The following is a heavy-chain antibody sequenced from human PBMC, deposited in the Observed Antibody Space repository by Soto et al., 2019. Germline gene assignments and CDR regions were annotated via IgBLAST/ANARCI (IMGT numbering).Heavy chain of an antibody. CDR2: ISGPGVST. CDR3: AKVGSTGWVFDY. V-gene: IGHV3-23*01. J-gene: IGHJ4*02. Sequence: GGSLRLSCAASGFTFISYAMSWVLRAPGKGLECVSGISGPGVSTYYADSVKGRFTISRDNSKNTLYLQMNSLRAEDTAIYYCAKVGSTGWVFDYWGQGILVTVSS. D-gene: IGHD6-19*01. CDR1: GFTFISYA.